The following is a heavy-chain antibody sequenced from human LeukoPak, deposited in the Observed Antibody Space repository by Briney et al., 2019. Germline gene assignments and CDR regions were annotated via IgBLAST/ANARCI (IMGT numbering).Heavy chain of an antibody. CDR1: GGTFSSNA. CDR3: AEGRRVPAAAYYYYYMDV. V-gene: IGHV1-69*13. CDR2: IIPIFGTA. D-gene: IGHD2-2*01. Sequence: ASVKVSCKASGGTFSSNAISWVRQAPGQGLEWMGGIIPIFGTANYAQKFQGRVTITADESTSTAYMELSSLRSEDTAVYYCAEGRRVPAAAYYYYYMDVWGKGTTVTVSS. J-gene: IGHJ6*03.